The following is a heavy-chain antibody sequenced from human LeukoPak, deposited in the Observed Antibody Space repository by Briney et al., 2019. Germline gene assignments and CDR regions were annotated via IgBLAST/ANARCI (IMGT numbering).Heavy chain of an antibody. J-gene: IGHJ4*02. CDR1: GYSFTSYW. D-gene: IGHD6-6*01. Sequence: GESLKISCKGSGYSFTSYWIGWVRQMPRKGLEWMGIIYPGDSDTRYSPSFQGQVTISADKSISTAYLQWSSLKASDTAMYYCARHGGYIAARYLRDLYYFDYWGQGTLVTVSS. CDR3: ARHGGYIAARYLRDLYYFDY. V-gene: IGHV5-51*01. CDR2: IYPGDSDT.